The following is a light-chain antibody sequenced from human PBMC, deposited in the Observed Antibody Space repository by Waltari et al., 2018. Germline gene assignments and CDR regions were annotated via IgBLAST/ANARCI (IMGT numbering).Light chain of an antibody. J-gene: IGKJ1*01. V-gene: IGKV2-30*01. CDR3: MQATHLALT. CDR2: NGS. Sequence: QGRVRGDGKIALKGCLQGPGQSPRRLIYNGSNRYSGGPDRFSVSGSGTDFTLTISWVEAEDVGMYYCMQATHLALTFGQGTRVEIK. CDR1: QGRVRGDGKIA.